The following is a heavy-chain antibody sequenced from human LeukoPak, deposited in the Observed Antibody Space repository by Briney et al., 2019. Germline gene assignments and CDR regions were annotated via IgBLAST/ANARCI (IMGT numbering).Heavy chain of an antibody. CDR1: GFTFSSYS. J-gene: IGHJ3*02. Sequence: GGSLRLSCAASGFTFSSYSMNWVRQAPGKGLEWVSAISGSGGSTYYADSVKGRFTISRDNSKNTLYLQMNSLRAEDTAVYYCAKPVYDSSGYQAFDIWGQGTMVTVSS. CDR2: ISGSGGST. CDR3: AKPVYDSSGYQAFDI. V-gene: IGHV3-23*01. D-gene: IGHD3-22*01.